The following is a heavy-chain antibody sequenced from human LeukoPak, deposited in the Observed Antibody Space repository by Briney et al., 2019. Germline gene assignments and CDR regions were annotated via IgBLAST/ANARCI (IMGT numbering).Heavy chain of an antibody. J-gene: IGHJ6*02. D-gene: IGHD6-13*01. CDR2: FSGSGGST. Sequence: GGSLRLSCAASGFTFSSYAMSWVRQAPGKGLEWVSAFSGSGGSTYYADSVKGRFTISRDNSKNTLYLQMNSLRAEDTAVYYCAQSSSQYYYGMDVWGQGTTVTVSS. CDR1: GFTFSSYA. V-gene: IGHV3-23*01. CDR3: AQSSSQYYYGMDV.